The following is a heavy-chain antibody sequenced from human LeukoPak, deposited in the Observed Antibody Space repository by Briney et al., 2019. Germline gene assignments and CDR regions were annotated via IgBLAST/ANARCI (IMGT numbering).Heavy chain of an antibody. CDR1: GGSFSGYY. CDR2: INHSGST. V-gene: IGHV4-34*01. CDR3: ARLAGGDYEGFYYYGMDV. D-gene: IGHD4-17*01. Sequence: SETLSLTCAVYGGSFSGYYWSWIRQPPGKGLEWIGEINHSGSTNYNPSLKSRVTISVDTSKNQFSLKLSSVTAADTAVYYCARLAGGDYEGFYYYGMDVWGQGTTVTVSS. J-gene: IGHJ6*02.